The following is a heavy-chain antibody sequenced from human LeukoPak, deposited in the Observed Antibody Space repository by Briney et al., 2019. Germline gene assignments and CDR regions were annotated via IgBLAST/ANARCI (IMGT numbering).Heavy chain of an antibody. CDR3: AKGDCGGDCYFFEY. CDR2: ITYDGSAT. J-gene: IGHJ4*02. V-gene: IGHV3-30*18. CDR1: GFTFSSYG. Sequence: GGSLRLSCAVSGFTFSSYGMNWVRQAPGKGLGWVAVITYDGSATYYADSVKGRFTISRDNSKNTLYMQMNSLRPEDTAIYYCAKGDCGGDCYFFEYWGQGTLVTVSS. D-gene: IGHD2-21*02.